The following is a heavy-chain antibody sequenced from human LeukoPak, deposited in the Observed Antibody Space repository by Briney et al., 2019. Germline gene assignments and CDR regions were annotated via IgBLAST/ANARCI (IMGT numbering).Heavy chain of an antibody. V-gene: IGHV4-59*12. CDR2: MYYGGST. D-gene: IGHD3-10*01. J-gene: IGHJ3*02. CDR1: GGSISSYY. CDR3: AREGELLGRTAHDAFDI. Sequence: SGTLSLTCTVSGGSISSYYWSWVRQPPGKGLEWVAYMYYGGSTNYNPSLKSRVTISVDTSKNQSSLKLSSVTAADTAVYFWAREGELLGRTAHDAFDIWGQGTMVTVSS.